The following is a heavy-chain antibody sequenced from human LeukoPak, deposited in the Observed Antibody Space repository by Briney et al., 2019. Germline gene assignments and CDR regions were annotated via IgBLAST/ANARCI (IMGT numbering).Heavy chain of an antibody. V-gene: IGHV3-23*01. CDR3: AKGDAWLQFGD. CDR2: ISPNGVIT. CDR1: GFTFSSHG. J-gene: IGHJ4*02. D-gene: IGHD5-24*01. Sequence: GGSLRLSCAASGFTFSSHGMNWVRQAPGKGLEWVSGISPNGVITYYADSVKGRFTISRDNSKGTVYLQMNSLRPEDTAVYYCAKGDAWLQFGDWGRGTLVTVSS.